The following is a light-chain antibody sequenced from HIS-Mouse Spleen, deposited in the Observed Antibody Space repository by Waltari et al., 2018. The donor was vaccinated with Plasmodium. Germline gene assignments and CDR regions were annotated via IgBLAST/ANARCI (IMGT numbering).Light chain of an antibody. Sequence: QSALTQPPSASGSPGQSVTISCTGTSSDVGGYNYVSWYQQHPGKAPKLMIYEVSKRRSGVTDRFSGSKSGYTASLTVSGRQAEDEADYYGSSYAGSNNLVFGGGTKLTVL. J-gene: IGLJ2*01. CDR3: SSYAGSNNLV. V-gene: IGLV2-8*01. CDR1: SSDVGGYNY. CDR2: EVS.